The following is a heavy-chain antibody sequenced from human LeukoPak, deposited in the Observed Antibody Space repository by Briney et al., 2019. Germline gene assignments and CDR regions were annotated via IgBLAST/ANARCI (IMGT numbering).Heavy chain of an antibody. V-gene: IGHV6-1*01. CDR1: GDSVSSDSAA. J-gene: IGHJ4*02. D-gene: IGHD6-19*01. CDR2: TYYRSKWYN. Sequence: SQTLSLTCAISGDSVSSDSAAWYWIWQSPSRGLEWLGRTYYRSKWYNDYAVSVKSRLTINPDTSKNQFSLQLNSVTPEETAVYYCARGTAVAVYFDYWGQGTLVTVSS. CDR3: ARGTAVAVYFDY.